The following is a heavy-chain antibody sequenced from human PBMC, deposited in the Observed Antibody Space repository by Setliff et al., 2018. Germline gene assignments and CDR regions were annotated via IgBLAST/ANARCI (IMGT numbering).Heavy chain of an antibody. Sequence: GASVKVSCKASGYTFTGYYMHWVRQAPGQGLEWMGWINVGHGYTKYSQKFQGRVTITADESTSTAYMELSSLKSEDTAVYYCARSPFPVDTVMVTTFDSWGQGTLVTVS. CDR1: GYTFTGYY. CDR2: INVGHGYT. J-gene: IGHJ4*02. CDR3: ARSPFPVDTVMVTTFDS. V-gene: IGHV1-3*01. D-gene: IGHD5-18*01.